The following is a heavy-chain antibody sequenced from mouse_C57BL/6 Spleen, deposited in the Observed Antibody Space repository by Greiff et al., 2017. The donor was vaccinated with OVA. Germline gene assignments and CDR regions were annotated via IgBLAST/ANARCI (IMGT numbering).Heavy chain of an antibody. D-gene: IGHD2-3*01. J-gene: IGHJ1*03. CDR1: GYTFTSYW. V-gene: IGHV1-55*01. CDR2: IYPGSGST. Sequence: QVQLQQPGAELVKPGASVKMSCKASGYTFTSYWITWVKQRPGQGLEWIGDIYPGSGSTNYNEKFKSKATLTVDTSSSTAYMQLSSLTSEDSAVYYCARCDGYPWYFDVWGTGTTVTVSS. CDR3: ARCDGYPWYFDV.